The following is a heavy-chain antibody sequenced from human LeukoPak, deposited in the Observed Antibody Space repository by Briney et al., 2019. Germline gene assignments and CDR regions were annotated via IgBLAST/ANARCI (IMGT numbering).Heavy chain of an antibody. D-gene: IGHD3-10*01. CDR2: INEDGSST. Sequence: GGSLRLSCAASGYTFSTYWMHWIRQGPGKGLVWVSRINEDGSSTSYADSVRGRFTISRDNAKNTLYLQMNSLRAEDTAVYYCAKGSRYYYYGMDVWGQGTTVTVSS. CDR3: AKGSRYYYYGMDV. J-gene: IGHJ6*02. V-gene: IGHV3-74*01. CDR1: GYTFSTYW.